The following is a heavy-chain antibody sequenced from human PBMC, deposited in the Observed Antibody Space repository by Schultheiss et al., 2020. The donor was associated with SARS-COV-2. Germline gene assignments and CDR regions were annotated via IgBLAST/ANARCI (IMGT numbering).Heavy chain of an antibody. V-gene: IGHV1-8*01. CDR2: MNPNSGNT. CDR3: ARRGGSYSGMDV. Sequence: ASVKVSCKASGYTFTSYDINWVRQATGQGLEWMGWMNPNSGNTGYAQKFQGWVTMTRDTSISTAYMELSRLRSDDTAVYYCARRGGSYSGMDVWGQGTTVTVSS. CDR1: GYTFTSYD. J-gene: IGHJ6*02. D-gene: IGHD3-16*01.